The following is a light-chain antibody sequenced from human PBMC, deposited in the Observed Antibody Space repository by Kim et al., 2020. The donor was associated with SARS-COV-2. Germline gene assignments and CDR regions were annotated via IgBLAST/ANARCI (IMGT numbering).Light chain of an antibody. CDR3: KQSYSTPPT. J-gene: IGKJ1*01. CDR2: AAS. CDR1: QSISSY. V-gene: IGKV1-39*01. Sequence: ASVGDRVTITCRASQSISSYLNWYQQKPGRAPKLLIYAASSLQSGVPSRFSGSGSGTDFTLTISSLQPEDFATYYCKQSYSTPPTFGQGTKVDIK.